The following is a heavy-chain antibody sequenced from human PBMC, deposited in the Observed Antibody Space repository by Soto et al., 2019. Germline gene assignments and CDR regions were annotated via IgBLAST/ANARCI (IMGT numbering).Heavy chain of an antibody. V-gene: IGHV1-18*01. D-gene: IGHD3-10*01. J-gene: IGHJ4*02. Sequence: QVQLVQSGAEVKKPGASVKVSCKASGYTFTSYSISWVRLAPGQGLEWMGWISAYNGNTNYAQKLQGRVTMTTDTSTSTAYMELRSLRSDDTAVYYCARDITMVRGVIINFDYWGQGTLVTVSS. CDR3: ARDITMVRGVIINFDY. CDR1: GYTFTSYS. CDR2: ISAYNGNT.